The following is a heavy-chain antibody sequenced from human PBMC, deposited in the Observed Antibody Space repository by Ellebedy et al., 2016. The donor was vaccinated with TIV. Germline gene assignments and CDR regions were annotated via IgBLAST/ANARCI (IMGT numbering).Heavy chain of an antibody. CDR2: IIGMFGTA. J-gene: IGHJ4*02. D-gene: IGHD5-12*01. CDR3: ARHSGYHAISYLAY. V-gene: IGHV1-69*13. CDR1: GGTFSSFA. Sequence: SVKVSCKASGGTFSSFAISWVRQAPGQGLEWMGGIIGMFGTASYAQKFLARVTITADEFTSTAYMEMSSLRSEDTAVYCCARHSGYHAISYLAYWGQGTLVTVSS.